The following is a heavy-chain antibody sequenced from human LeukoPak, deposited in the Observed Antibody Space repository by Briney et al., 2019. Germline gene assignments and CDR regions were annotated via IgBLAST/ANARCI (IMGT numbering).Heavy chain of an antibody. J-gene: IGHJ3*02. D-gene: IGHD3-3*01. CDR3: ARAYDFWSGYPHDAFDI. CDR2: IIPIFGTA. CDR1: GGTFSSYA. Sequence: SVKVSCKASGGTFSSYAISWVRQAPGQGLEWMGGIIPIFGTANYAQKFQGRVTITADESTSTAYMELSSLRSEDTAVYYCARAYDFWSGYPHDAFDIWGQGTMVTVSS. V-gene: IGHV1-69*13.